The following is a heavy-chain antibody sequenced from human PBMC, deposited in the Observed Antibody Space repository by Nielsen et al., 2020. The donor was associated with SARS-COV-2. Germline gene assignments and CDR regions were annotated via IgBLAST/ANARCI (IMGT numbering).Heavy chain of an antibody. Sequence: ASVKVSCKASGYTFTSYYMHWVRQAPGQGLEWMGIINPSGGSTSYAQKFQGRVTMTRDTSTSTVYMELSSLRSEDTAVYYCARDSSGIAVAGTLGYWSQGTLVTVSS. D-gene: IGHD6-19*01. CDR3: ARDSSGIAVAGTLGY. CDR2: INPSGGST. V-gene: IGHV1-46*01. J-gene: IGHJ4*02. CDR1: GYTFTSYY.